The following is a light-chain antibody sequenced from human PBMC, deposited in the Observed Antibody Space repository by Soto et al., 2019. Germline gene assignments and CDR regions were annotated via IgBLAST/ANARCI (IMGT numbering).Light chain of an antibody. CDR3: RQYNSY. V-gene: IGKV1-5*01. CDR1: ESIATW. Sequence: DVHMTQSPSTLSASVGDRVTITCRASESIATWLAWYQQKPGQAPKLLIYDASRLESGVPSRFSGGGSGTEFTLTISGLQPEDFATYYCRQYNSYFGPGTKLEI. J-gene: IGKJ2*01. CDR2: DAS.